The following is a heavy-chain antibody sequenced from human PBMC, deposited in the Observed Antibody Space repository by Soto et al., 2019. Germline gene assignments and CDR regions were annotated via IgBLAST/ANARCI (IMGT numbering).Heavy chain of an antibody. CDR2: ISYDGTNE. J-gene: IGHJ4*02. D-gene: IGHD3-22*01. Sequence: GGSLRLSCAASGFTFSSYGMHWVRQAPGKGLEWVAVISYDGTNEYYADSVKGRFTISRDNAKSTLFLQMNSLRPEDTSVYYCAKDFNYYDSSGYWPDYWGQGTLVTVSS. CDR3: AKDFNYYDSSGYWPDY. CDR1: GFTFSSYG. V-gene: IGHV3-30*18.